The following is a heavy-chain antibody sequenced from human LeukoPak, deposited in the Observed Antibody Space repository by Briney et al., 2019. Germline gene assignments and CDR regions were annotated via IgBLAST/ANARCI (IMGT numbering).Heavy chain of an antibody. CDR3: ARAVGTNWNGPFDY. CDR1: GATFSDYA. D-gene: IGHD1-1*01. J-gene: IGHJ4*02. Sequence: SSVRLSCTASGATFSDYAISCVRQAPGQGLEWMGGIIPIFGTANSAQKFQGRVTITTDESTSTAYLELSSLRSEDTAVYYCARAVGTNWNGPFDYWGQGTLVTVSS. CDR2: IIPIFGTA. V-gene: IGHV1-69*05.